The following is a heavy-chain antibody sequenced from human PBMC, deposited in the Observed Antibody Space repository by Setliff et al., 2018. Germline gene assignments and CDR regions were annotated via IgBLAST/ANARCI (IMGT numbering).Heavy chain of an antibody. D-gene: IGHD3-10*01. V-gene: IGHV1-18*01. CDR2: IRVHNGDT. Sequence: ASVKVSCKASGYVFTSYGISWVRQAPGQGLEWMGWIRVHNGDTKFAQRFQGRITMTADTSTKTAFMELTSLRSDDTAVYYCATLSFYYYYMDVWGKGTSVTAP. CDR1: GYVFTSYG. J-gene: IGHJ6*03. CDR3: ATLSFYYYYMDV.